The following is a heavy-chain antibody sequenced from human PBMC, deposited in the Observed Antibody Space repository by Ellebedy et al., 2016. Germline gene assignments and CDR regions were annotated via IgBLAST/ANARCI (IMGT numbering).Heavy chain of an antibody. CDR1: GGTFSSYA. J-gene: IGHJ5*02. CDR2: IIPIFGTA. V-gene: IGHV1-69*13. Sequence: SVKVSCXASGGTFSSYAISWVRQAPGQGLEWMGGIIPIFGTANYAQKFQGRVTITADESTSTAYMELSSLRSEDTAVYYCARDPAEKGWFDPWGQGTLVTVSS. CDR3: ARDPAEKGWFDP.